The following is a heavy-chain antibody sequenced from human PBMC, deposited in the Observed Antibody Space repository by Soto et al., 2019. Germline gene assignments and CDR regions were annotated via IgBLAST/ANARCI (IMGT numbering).Heavy chain of an antibody. Sequence: QVQLVQSGAEVKKPGSSVKVSCKASGGTFSSYAISWLRQAPGQGLEWMGGIIPISGTANYAQKFQGRVTITADESTSTAYMELSSLRSEDTAVYYCARSQGSSTSLAIYYYYYYGMDVWGQGTTVTVSS. CDR2: IIPISGTA. D-gene: IGHD2-2*01. J-gene: IGHJ6*02. V-gene: IGHV1-69*01. CDR3: ARSQGSSTSLAIYYYYYYGMDV. CDR1: GGTFSSYA.